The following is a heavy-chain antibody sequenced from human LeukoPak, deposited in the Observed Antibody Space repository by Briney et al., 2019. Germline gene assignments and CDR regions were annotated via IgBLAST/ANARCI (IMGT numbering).Heavy chain of an antibody. CDR2: IIPIFGIA. CDR3: ARDRHTGWLRKEGYFDC. CDR1: GYTFTSYG. J-gene: IGHJ4*02. V-gene: IGHV1-69*13. D-gene: IGHD5-12*01. Sequence: SVKVSCKASGYTFTSYGISWVRQAPGQGLEWMGGIIPIFGIANYAQKFQGRVTITADESTSTAYMELSSLRSEDTAVYYCARDRHTGWLRKEGYFDCWGQGTLVTVSS.